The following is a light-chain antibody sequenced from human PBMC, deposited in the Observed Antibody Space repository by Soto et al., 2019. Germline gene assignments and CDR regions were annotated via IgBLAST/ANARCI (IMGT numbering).Light chain of an antibody. Sequence: QSALTQPASVSGSPGQSITISCTGTSRDLGNSNYVSWYQHHPGEAPRLMIYDVTNRPSGVSDRFSGSKSGNTASLTISGLPAEDAGGYYCSSFTTTTHVLFGGGTKLTVL. J-gene: IGLJ2*01. CDR3: SSFTTTTHVL. CDR1: SRDLGNSNY. V-gene: IGLV2-14*03. CDR2: DVT.